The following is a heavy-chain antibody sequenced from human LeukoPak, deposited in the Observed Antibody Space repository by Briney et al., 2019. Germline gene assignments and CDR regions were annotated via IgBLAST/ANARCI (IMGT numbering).Heavy chain of an antibody. CDR1: GYTFTGYY. V-gene: IGHV1-2*02. D-gene: IGHD6-13*01. Sequence: ASVKVSCKASGYTFTGYYMHWVRQAPGQGLEWMGWINPNSGGTNYAQKSQGRVTMTRDTSISTAYMELSRLRSDDTAVYYCARKYSSSWYADPYFDYWGQGTLVTVSS. CDR2: INPNSGGT. J-gene: IGHJ4*02. CDR3: ARKYSSSWYADPYFDY.